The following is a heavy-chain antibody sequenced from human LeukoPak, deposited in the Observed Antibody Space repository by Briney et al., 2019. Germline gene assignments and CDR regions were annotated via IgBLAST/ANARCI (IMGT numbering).Heavy chain of an antibody. CDR1: GGSISSSSYY. Sequence: PSETLSLTCTVSGGSISSSSYYWGWIRQPPGKGLEWIGSIYYSGSTYYNPSLKSRVTISVDTSKNQFSLKLSSVTAADTAVYYCARTGIAAAGPVSSWFDPWGQGTLVTVSS. J-gene: IGHJ5*02. V-gene: IGHV4-39*07. CDR2: IYYSGST. CDR3: ARTGIAAAGPVSSWFDP. D-gene: IGHD6-13*01.